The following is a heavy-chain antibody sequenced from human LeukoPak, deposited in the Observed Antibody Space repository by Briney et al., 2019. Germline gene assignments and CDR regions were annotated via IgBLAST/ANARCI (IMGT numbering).Heavy chain of an antibody. V-gene: IGHV3-30-3*01. D-gene: IGHD3-3*01. CDR3: ARVFRPSLTVFIIRGAFDI. Sequence: GGSLRLSCAASGFTFSSYAVHWVRQAPGQGLEWVAFISYDGSNKYYADSVKGRFTISRDNDKNSLYLQMNSLRVEDTAVYYCARVFRPSLTVFIIRGAFDIWGQGTMVTVSS. CDR2: ISYDGSNK. CDR1: GFTFSSYA. J-gene: IGHJ3*02.